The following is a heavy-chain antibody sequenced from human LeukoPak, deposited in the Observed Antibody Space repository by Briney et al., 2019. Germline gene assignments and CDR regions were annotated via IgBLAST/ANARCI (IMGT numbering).Heavy chain of an antibody. CDR1: GYTFTGYY. CDR3: ARVATILQPFDY. J-gene: IGHJ4*02. CDR2: INPNSGGT. Sequence: ASVKVSCKASGYTFTGYYMHWVRQAPGQGLEWMGWINPNSGGTNYAQKFQGRVTMTRDTPISTAYMELSRLRSDDTAVYYCARVATILQPFDYWGQGTLVTVSS. V-gene: IGHV1-2*02. D-gene: IGHD5-12*01.